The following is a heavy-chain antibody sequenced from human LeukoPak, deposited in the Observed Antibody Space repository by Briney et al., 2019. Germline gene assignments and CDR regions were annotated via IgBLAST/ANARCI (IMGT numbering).Heavy chain of an antibody. V-gene: IGHV3-48*01. CDR2: ISSSSSTI. D-gene: IGHD2-21*02. CDR3: AKNIGDYNSHYFDY. J-gene: IGHJ4*02. Sequence: GGSLRLSCAASGFTFSSYSMNWVRQAPGKGLEWVSYISSSSSTIYYADSVKGRFTISRDNSKNTLYLQMNSLRAEDTAVYYCAKNIGDYNSHYFDYWGQGTLVIVSS. CDR1: GFTFSSYS.